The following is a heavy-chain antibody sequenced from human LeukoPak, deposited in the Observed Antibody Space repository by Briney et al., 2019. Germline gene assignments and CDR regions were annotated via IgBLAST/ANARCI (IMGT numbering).Heavy chain of an antibody. Sequence: PGGSLRLSCAASGFTFSSYAMSWVRQAPGKGLESVSAISGSGGSTYYADSVKGRFTISRDNSKNTLYLQMNSLRAEDTAVYYCARSYSGYDAGWDYWGQGTLVTGSS. CDR3: ARSYSGYDAGWDY. J-gene: IGHJ4*02. D-gene: IGHD5-12*01. CDR1: GFTFSSYA. V-gene: IGHV3-23*01. CDR2: ISGSGGST.